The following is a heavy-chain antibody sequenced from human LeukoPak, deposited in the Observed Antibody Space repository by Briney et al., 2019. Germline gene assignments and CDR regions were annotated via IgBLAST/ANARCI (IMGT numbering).Heavy chain of an antibody. J-gene: IGHJ6*03. D-gene: IGHD3-10*01. CDR1: GFTFGDYA. Sequence: GGSLRLSCTASGFTFGDYAMSWVRQAPGKGLEWVGFIRSKAYGGTTEYAASVKGRFTISRDDSKSIAYLQMNSLKTEDTAVYYCTRDMDDYYYYYMDVWGKGTTVTISS. CDR2: IRSKAYGGTT. V-gene: IGHV3-49*04. CDR3: TRDMDDYYYYYMDV.